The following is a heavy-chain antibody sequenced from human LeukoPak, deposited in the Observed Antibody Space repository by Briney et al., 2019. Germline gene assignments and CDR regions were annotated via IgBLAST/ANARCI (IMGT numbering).Heavy chain of an antibody. CDR3: ARTYQTGVDYLDY. CDR1: GFTFSDFY. Sequence: GGSLRLSCAASGFTFSDFYMSWIRQAPGKGLEWVAVISYDGSNKYYADSVKGRFTISRDNSKNTLYLQMNSLRAEDTAVYYCARTYQTGVDYLDYWGQGTLVTVSS. CDR2: ISYDGSNK. V-gene: IGHV3-30-3*01. D-gene: IGHD2-2*01. J-gene: IGHJ4*02.